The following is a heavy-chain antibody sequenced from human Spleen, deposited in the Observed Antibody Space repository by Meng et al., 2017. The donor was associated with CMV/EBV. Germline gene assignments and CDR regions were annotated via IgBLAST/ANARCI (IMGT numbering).Heavy chain of an antibody. CDR2: ISSSSSYR. Sequence: TFSGLCRNWVRKDTGKGLGWVSSISSSSSYRYYADSVKGRFTISRDNAKNSLYLQMNSLRAEETAVYYCARAPYYDILTGYSGYFDLWGRGTLVTVSS. CDR3: ARAPYYDILTGYSGYFDL. V-gene: IGHV3-21*01. CDR1: TFSGLC. D-gene: IGHD3-9*01. J-gene: IGHJ2*01.